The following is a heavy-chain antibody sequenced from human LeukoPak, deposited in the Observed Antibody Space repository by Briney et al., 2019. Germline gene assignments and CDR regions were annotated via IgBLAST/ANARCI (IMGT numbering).Heavy chain of an antibody. Sequence: GGSLRLSCAASGFTLSSCAMSWVRQAPGKGLEWVSGIRGNGDTTFYTDSVKGRFTVSRDSSKTTLYLQMTSLRAEDTAVYYCAQDGGRWGQGTLVTVSS. CDR1: GFTLSSCA. CDR2: IRGNGDTT. J-gene: IGHJ4*02. CDR3: AQDGGR. D-gene: IGHD3-16*01. V-gene: IGHV3-23*01.